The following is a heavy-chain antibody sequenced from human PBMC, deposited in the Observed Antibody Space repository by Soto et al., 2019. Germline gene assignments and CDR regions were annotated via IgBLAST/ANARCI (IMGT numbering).Heavy chain of an antibody. D-gene: IGHD3-10*01. J-gene: IGHJ5*02. V-gene: IGHV4-4*02. CDR1: GGSISSSNW. CDR2: IYHSGST. Sequence: SETLSLTCAVSGGSISSSNWWSWVRQPPGKGLEWIGEIYHSGSTNYNPSLKSRVTISVDKSKNQFSLKLSSVTAADTAVYYCARAENYYGPGLSPWGQGTLVTVSS. CDR3: ARAENYYGPGLSP.